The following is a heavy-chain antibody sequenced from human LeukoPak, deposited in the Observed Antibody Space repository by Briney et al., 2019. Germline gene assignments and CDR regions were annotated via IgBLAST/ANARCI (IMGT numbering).Heavy chain of an antibody. Sequence: ASVKVSCKASGYTFTGYYMHWVRQAPGQGLEWMGWINPNSGGTNYAQKFQGRVTMNRDTSISTAYMELSRLRSDDTVVYYCARALHYYDSSGYYYFDYWGQGTLVTVSS. CDR2: INPNSGGT. D-gene: IGHD3-22*01. J-gene: IGHJ4*02. CDR3: ARALHYYDSSGYYYFDY. V-gene: IGHV1-2*02. CDR1: GYTFTGYY.